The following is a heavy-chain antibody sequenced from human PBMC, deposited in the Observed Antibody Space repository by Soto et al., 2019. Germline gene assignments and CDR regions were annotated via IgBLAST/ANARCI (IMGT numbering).Heavy chain of an antibody. CDR1: SGSIDNVYW. D-gene: IGHD3-10*01. Sequence: TSETLSLTCAVSSGSIDNVYWWSWVRXSPGKGLEWIGETSHDGVTNYNPSLKSRVTISVDKSKNQFSLDLSSVTAADTAVYYCARGVTMVRGANHFDYWGQGTLVTSPQ. J-gene: IGHJ4*02. CDR2: TSHDGVT. CDR3: ARGVTMVRGANHFDY. V-gene: IGHV4-4*02.